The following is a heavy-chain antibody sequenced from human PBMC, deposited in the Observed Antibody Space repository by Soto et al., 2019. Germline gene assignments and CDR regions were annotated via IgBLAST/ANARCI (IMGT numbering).Heavy chain of an antibody. CDR1: GFTSSSFV. Sequence: QVQLVESGGGVVQPGTSLRLSCAASGFTSSSFVIHWVRQAPGKGLEWLAVISSAGKNQYYADSVKGRFTISRDNSKRPRYLQVHSLRAEDTAVYFCANDRGVLDEFDPRGQAKMLSVS. V-gene: IGHV3-30*18. D-gene: IGHD3-10*01. CDR3: ANDRGVLDEFDP. CDR2: ISSAGKNQ. J-gene: IGHJ3*01.